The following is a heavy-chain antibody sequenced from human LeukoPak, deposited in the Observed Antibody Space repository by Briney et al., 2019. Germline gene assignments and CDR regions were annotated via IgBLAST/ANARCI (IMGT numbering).Heavy chain of an antibody. CDR2: IYYSGST. CDR1: GGSVSSGSYY. V-gene: IGHV4-61*01. J-gene: IGHJ4*02. Sequence: PSETLSLTCTVSGGSVSSGSYYWSWIRQPPGKGLEWIGYIYYSGSTNYNPSLKSRVTISVDTSKNQLSLKLSSVTAADTAVYYCAASSGWLEYYFDYWGQGTLVTVSS. CDR3: AASSGWLEYYFDY. D-gene: IGHD6-19*01.